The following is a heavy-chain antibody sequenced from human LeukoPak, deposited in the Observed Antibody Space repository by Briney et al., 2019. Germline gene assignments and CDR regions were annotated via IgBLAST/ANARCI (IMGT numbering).Heavy chain of an antibody. D-gene: IGHD4-23*01. CDR2: LTDIGSST. CDR3: ARPPYGGVDY. Sequence: GGSLRLSCAASGFTLSSYSMTWVRQAPGKGLEWVSTLTDIGSSTYYADSVKGRFTISRDKSKNTLYLQMNSLRAEDTAVYYCARPPYGGVDYWGQGTLVTVSS. V-gene: IGHV3-23*01. CDR1: GFTLSSYS. J-gene: IGHJ4*02.